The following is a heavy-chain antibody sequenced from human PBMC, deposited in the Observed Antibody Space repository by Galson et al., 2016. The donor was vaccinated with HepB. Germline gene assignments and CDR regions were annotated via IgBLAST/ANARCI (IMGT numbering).Heavy chain of an antibody. CDR2: ISAYNGNT. J-gene: IGHJ4*02. CDR3: ARDIEWRNYDFWSRFQVGYFDY. V-gene: IGHV1-18*01. CDR1: GYTFTNYG. D-gene: IGHD3-3*01. Sequence: SVKVSCKASGYTFTNYGIIWVRHAPGQGFEWMGWISAYNGNTNYAQKFQGRVTMTTDTSTSTAYLDLRSLGSDDTAVYYCARDIEWRNYDFWSRFQVGYFDYWGQGTLVTVSS.